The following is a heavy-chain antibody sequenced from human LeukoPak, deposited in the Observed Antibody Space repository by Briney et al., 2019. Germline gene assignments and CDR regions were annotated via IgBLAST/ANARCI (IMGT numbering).Heavy chain of an antibody. D-gene: IGHD2-15*01. CDR1: GFTFSSYA. V-gene: IGHV3-23*01. CDR3: AREEKYCSGGSCYSFGMDV. Sequence: SGGSLRLSCAASGFTFSSYAMSWVRQAPGKGLEWVSAISGSGGSTYYADSVKGRFTISRDNAKNSLYLQMNSLRAEDTAVYYCAREEKYCSGGSCYSFGMDVWGQGTTVTVSS. CDR2: ISGSGGST. J-gene: IGHJ6*02.